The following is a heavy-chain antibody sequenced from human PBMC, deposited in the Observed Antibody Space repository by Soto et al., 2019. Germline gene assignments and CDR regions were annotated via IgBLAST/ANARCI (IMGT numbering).Heavy chain of an antibody. CDR2: IIPIFGTA. J-gene: IGHJ5*02. CDR3: ARDGVGGSGWYFWFDP. CDR1: GGTFSSYA. D-gene: IGHD6-19*01. Sequence: QVQLVQSGAEVKKPGSSVMVSCKASGGTFSSYAISWVRQAPGQGLEWMGGIIPIFGTANYAQKFQGRVTITADESTSTAYMELSSLRSEDTAVYYCARDGVGGSGWYFWFDPWGQGTLVTVSS. V-gene: IGHV1-69*01.